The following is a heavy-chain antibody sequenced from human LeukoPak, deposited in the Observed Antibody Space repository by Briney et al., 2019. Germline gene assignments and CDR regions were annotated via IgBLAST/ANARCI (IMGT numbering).Heavy chain of an antibody. D-gene: IGHD4-17*01. CDR2: IKQDGSEK. Sequence: GGSLRLSCAASGFTFSSYWTSWVRQAPGKGLEWVANIKQDGSEKYYVDSVKGRFTISRDNAKNSLYLQMNSLRAEDTAVYYCASSLHYGDYVSYWGQGTLVTVSS. CDR3: ASSLHYGDYVSY. V-gene: IGHV3-7*03. J-gene: IGHJ4*02. CDR1: GFTFSSYW.